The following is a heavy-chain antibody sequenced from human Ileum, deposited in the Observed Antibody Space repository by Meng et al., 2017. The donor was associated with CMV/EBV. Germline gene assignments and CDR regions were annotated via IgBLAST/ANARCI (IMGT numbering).Heavy chain of an antibody. V-gene: IGHV1-46*01. D-gene: IGHD2-2*01. Sequence: QVQLVQSGAEVKKPGASGKVSCKASGYTFTSYYLHWVRQAPGQGLEWMGIINPSGGSTNYPQTFQGRITMTRDTSTSTVYMELSSLTSEDTAVYYCARRDCSGPSCFFAFWGQGTLVTVSS. J-gene: IGHJ4*02. CDR3: ARRDCSGPSCFFAF. CDR1: GYTFTSYY. CDR2: INPSGGST.